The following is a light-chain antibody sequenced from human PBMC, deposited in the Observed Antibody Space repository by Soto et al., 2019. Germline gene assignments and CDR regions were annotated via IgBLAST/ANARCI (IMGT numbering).Light chain of an antibody. Sequence: DIVLTQSPGTLSLSPGERATLSCRASQSLSGNYLAWYQQRPGQPPRLLIYGASSRATGIPDRFSGSGSVTDFTLTISRLEPEDFAVYICQQYGSSHMYTFGQGTKLEIK. CDR1: QSLSGNY. J-gene: IGKJ2*01. V-gene: IGKV3-20*01. CDR2: GAS. CDR3: QQYGSSHMYT.